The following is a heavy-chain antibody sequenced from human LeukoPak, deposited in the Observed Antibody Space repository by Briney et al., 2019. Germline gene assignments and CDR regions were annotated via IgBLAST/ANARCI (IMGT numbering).Heavy chain of an antibody. J-gene: IGHJ4*02. Sequence: GGSLRLSCAASGFTFSSYWMHWVRQAPGKGLVWVSRINSNGSPTQYADPVKGRFTISRDNAKNTLYLQMNSLRAEDTAVYYCAGDLISGSGSLGYWGQGTLVTVSS. V-gene: IGHV3-74*01. CDR1: GFTFSSYW. CDR2: INSNGSPT. CDR3: AGDLISGSGSLGY. D-gene: IGHD3-10*01.